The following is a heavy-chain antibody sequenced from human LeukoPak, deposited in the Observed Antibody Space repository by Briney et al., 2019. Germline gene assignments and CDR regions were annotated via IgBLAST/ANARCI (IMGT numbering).Heavy chain of an antibody. V-gene: IGHV1-2*02. J-gene: IGHJ4*02. Sequence: ASVKVSCKASGYTFTGYYMHWVRQAPGQGLEWMGWINPNSGGTNYAQKLQGRVTMTRDTSISTSYMELSRLRSDDTAVYYCAREVSYYYDSSGYDFPYWGQGTLVTVSS. CDR1: GYTFTGYY. CDR3: AREVSYYYDSSGYDFPY. CDR2: INPNSGGT. D-gene: IGHD3-22*01.